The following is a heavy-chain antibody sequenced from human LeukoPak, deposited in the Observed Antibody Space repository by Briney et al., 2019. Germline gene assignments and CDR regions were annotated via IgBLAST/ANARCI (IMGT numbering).Heavy chain of an antibody. Sequence: GGSLRLSCTVSGFTVSSNSMSWVRQAPGKGLEWVSFIYSGTIHYSDSVKGRFTISRDNSKNTVYLQMNSLRVEDTAMYFCASVRLPGDAFDIWGQGTRVTVSS. CDR3: ASVRLPGDAFDI. V-gene: IGHV3-53*01. J-gene: IGHJ3*02. CDR2: IYSGTI. CDR1: GFTVSSNS.